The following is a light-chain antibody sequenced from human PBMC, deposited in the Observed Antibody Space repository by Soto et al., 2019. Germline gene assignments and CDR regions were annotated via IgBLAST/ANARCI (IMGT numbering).Light chain of an antibody. Sequence: DIVMTQSPATLSVPPGERATLSCSASQSVGSNFAWYQQKPGQAPRLLLHGASTRATGFPDRFSGTASGTEFTLTISSLQSEDVAVYYCQQDTKWPLTFRQGTKVEIK. V-gene: IGKV3-15*01. J-gene: IGKJ1*01. CDR2: GAS. CDR3: QQDTKWPLT. CDR1: QSVGSN.